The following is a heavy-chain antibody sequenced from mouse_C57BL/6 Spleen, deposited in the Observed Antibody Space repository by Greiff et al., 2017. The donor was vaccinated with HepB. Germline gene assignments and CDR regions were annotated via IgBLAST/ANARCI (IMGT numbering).Heavy chain of an antibody. J-gene: IGHJ3*01. CDR3: PWGEGFAY. V-gene: IGHV5-17*01. CDR1: GFTFSDYG. CDR2: ISSGSSTI. Sequence: DVKLVESGGGLVKPGGSLKLSCAASGFTFSDYGMHWVRQAPEKGLEWVAYISSGSSTIYYADTVKGRFTISRDNAKNTLFLQMTSLRSEDTAMYYCPWGEGFAYWGQGTLVTVSA. D-gene: IGHD4-1*01.